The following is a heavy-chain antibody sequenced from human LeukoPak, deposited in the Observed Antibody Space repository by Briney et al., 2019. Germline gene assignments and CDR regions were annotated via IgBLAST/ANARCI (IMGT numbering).Heavy chain of an antibody. CDR3: ARGLREYQLPQIVPLRTHYYYGMDV. J-gene: IGHJ6*04. Sequence: SVKVSCKASGGTFSSYAISWVRQAPGQGLEWMGGIIPIFGTANYAQKFQGRVTITADKSTSTAYMELSSLRSEGTAVYYCARGLREYQLPQIVPLRTHYYYGMDVWGKGTTVTVSS. V-gene: IGHV1-69*06. CDR2: IIPIFGTA. D-gene: IGHD2-2*01. CDR1: GGTFSSYA.